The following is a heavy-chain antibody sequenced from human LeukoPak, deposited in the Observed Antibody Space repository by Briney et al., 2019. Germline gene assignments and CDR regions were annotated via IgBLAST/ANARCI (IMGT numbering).Heavy chain of an antibody. CDR1: GYTFTSYG. V-gene: IGHV1-18*01. Sequence: ASVKVPCKASGYTFTSYGISWVRQAPGQGLEWMGWISAYNGNTNCAQKLQGRVTMTTDTSTSTAYMELRSLRSDDTAVYYCARGDYSSYYDFWNWFDPWGQGTLVTVSS. D-gene: IGHD3-3*01. J-gene: IGHJ5*02. CDR2: ISAYNGNT. CDR3: ARGDYSSYYDFWNWFDP.